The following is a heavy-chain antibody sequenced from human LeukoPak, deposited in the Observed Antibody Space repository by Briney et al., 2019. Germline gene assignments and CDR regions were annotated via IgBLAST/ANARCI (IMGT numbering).Heavy chain of an antibody. CDR3: ARSGSYANDAFDI. CDR1: GGSMSSYY. J-gene: IGHJ3*02. V-gene: IGHV4-4*07. D-gene: IGHD1-26*01. CDR2: MYLSGNT. Sequence: SETLSLTCTVSGGSMSSYYWSWIRQPAGKGLEWIGRMYLSGNTNYNPSLKSRVTMSPDTSKNQFSLKLSSVTAADTAVYYCARSGSYANDAFDIWGQGTMVTVSS.